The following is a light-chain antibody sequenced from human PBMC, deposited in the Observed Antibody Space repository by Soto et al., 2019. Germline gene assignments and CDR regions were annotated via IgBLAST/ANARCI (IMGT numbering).Light chain of an antibody. Sequence: QAASVSGSPGQSITISCTGTSSDVGSYNLVSWYQQHPGKAPKLMIYEGSKRPSGVSNRFSGSKSGNTASLTISGLQAEDEADYYCCSYAGSSTFVFGTGTKVTVL. V-gene: IGLV2-23*03. CDR2: EGS. CDR1: SSDVGSYNL. J-gene: IGLJ1*01. CDR3: CSYAGSSTFV.